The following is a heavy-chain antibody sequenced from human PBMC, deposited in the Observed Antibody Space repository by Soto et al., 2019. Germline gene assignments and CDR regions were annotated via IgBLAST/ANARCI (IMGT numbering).Heavy chain of an antibody. Sequence: QVQLVQSGAEVKKPGASVKVSCKASGYSFTSYGISWVGQAPGQGPEWMGWISGHNGNTNHPQSLQGRVTMTTDTSRNTAYMELRSLRSDDTAVYYCARHRFNYYDDSVYYYFDYWGQGTLVTVSS. CDR2: ISGHNGNT. D-gene: IGHD3-22*01. J-gene: IGHJ4*02. CDR1: GYSFTSYG. CDR3: ARHRFNYYDDSVYYYFDY. V-gene: IGHV1-18*04.